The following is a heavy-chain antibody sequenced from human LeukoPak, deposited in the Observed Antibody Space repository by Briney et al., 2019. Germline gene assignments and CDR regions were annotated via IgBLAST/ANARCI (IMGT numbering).Heavy chain of an antibody. J-gene: IGHJ4*02. CDR3: ARVSNFWTAYYDY. D-gene: IGHD3/OR15-3a*01. V-gene: IGHV4-34*01. CDR2: INHSGGT. CDR1: GGPFSGYY. Sequence: PSETLSLTCAVYGGPFSGYYWSWIRQPPGKGLEWIGEINHSGGTYYKPSLNSRVTMSVDTSKKQFSLRLSSVTAADTAVYYCARVSNFWTAYYDYWGQGALATVSS.